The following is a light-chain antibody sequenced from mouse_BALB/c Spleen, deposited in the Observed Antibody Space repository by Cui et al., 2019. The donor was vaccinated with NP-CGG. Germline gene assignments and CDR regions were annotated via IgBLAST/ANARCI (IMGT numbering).Light chain of an antibody. CDR2: GTN. J-gene: IGLJ1*01. V-gene: IGLV1*01. CDR3: ALWYSNHWV. Sequence: QAVVTQESSLTTSPGEIVTPTFRSNTRAVTTSNYANWVQEKPDHLFTGLIGGTNNRAPGVPARFSGSLIGDKAALNITGAQTEDEAIYFCALWYSNHWVFGGGTKLTVL. CDR1: TRAVTTSNY.